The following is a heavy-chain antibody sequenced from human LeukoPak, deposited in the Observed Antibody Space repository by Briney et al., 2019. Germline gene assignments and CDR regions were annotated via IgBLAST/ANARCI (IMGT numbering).Heavy chain of an antibody. CDR3: ARDALDALVPAMDV. CDR2: ISSSSSYI. CDR1: GFTLSSYS. J-gene: IGHJ6*02. Sequence: GGSLRLSCTASGFTLSSYSMNWVRQAPGKGLEWVSSISSSSSYIYYADSVKGRFTISRDNAKNSLYLQMNSLRAEDTAVYYCARDALDALVPAMDVWGQGTTVTVSS. D-gene: IGHD2-2*01. V-gene: IGHV3-21*01.